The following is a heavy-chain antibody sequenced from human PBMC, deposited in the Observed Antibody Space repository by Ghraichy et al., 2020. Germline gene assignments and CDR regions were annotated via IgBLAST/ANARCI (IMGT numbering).Heavy chain of an antibody. CDR3: ARGLGAGAYPPYGMDV. Sequence: ASVKVSCKASGYTFTSYYMHWVRQAPGQGLEWMGIINPSGGSTSYAQKFQGRVTMTRDTSTSTVYMELSSLRSEDTAVYYCARGLGAGAYPPYGMDVWGQGTTVTVSS. D-gene: IGHD1-26*01. J-gene: IGHJ6*02. CDR2: INPSGGST. V-gene: IGHV1-46*01. CDR1: GYTFTSYY.